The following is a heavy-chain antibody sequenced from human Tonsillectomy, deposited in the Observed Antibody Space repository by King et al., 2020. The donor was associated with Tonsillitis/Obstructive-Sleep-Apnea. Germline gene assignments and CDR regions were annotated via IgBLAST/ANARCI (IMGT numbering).Heavy chain of an antibody. V-gene: IGHV3-11*05. CDR2: IISVGSHT. CDR1: GFTFSDYF. J-gene: IGHJ4*02. D-gene: IGHD3-16*01. CDR3: ARPGDDLGFDF. Sequence: QLVQSGGGLVKPGGSLRLSCAVSGFTFSDYFMSWIRQAPGKGLEWLSYIISVGSHTSYAASVKGRFTISRDNANTLLYLLMDSLRAEDTAIYYCARPGDDLGFDFWGQGALVTVST.